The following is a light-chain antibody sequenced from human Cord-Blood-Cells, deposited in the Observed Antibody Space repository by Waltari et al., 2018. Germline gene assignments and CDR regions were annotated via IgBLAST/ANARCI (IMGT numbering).Light chain of an antibody. V-gene: IGKV1-5*02. CDR2: DAS. CDR1: QTISSW. J-gene: IGKJ1*01. CDR3: QQYNSYSWT. Sequence: DIQTTHPPPTLSASVGYRVTILCRASQTISSWLAWYQEKPGKDPKLLIYDASSLESGFPSRYSGSGSGTEFSLTISSLQPDDFATDYCQQYNSYSWTFGQGTQVEIK.